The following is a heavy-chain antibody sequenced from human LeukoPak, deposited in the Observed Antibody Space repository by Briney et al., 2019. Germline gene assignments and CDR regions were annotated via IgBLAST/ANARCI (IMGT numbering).Heavy chain of an antibody. CDR2: IIPILGIA. D-gene: IGHD3-22*01. CDR1: GGTFSSYA. J-gene: IGHJ6*02. V-gene: IGHV1-69*04. Sequence: WASVKVSCKASGGTFSSYAISLVRQAPRQGLEWMGRIIPILGIANYAQKFQGRVTITADKSTSTAYMELSSLRSEDTAVYYCAGAPYYYDSSGYYRTDYYYGMDVWGQGTTVTVSS. CDR3: AGAPYYYDSSGYYRTDYYYGMDV.